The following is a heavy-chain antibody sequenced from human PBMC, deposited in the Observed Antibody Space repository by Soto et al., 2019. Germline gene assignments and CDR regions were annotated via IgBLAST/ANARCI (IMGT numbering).Heavy chain of an antibody. J-gene: IGHJ6*02. V-gene: IGHV3-48*02. Sequence: GGSLRLSCATSGFTFSTYTMNWVRQAPGKGLEWVSYISGSSSTIFYADSVKGRFTISRDNAKNSLYLQMNSLRDEDTAVYYCARKGENHFSYYYGMDVWGQGTTVTVSS. D-gene: IGHD1-26*01. CDR2: ISGSSSTI. CDR1: GFTFSTYT. CDR3: ARKGENHFSYYYGMDV.